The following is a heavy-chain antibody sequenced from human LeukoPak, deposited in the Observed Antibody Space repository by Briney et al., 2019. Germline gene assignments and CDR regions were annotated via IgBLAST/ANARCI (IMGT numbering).Heavy chain of an antibody. CDR3: ARDLEPSSGSTFDY. D-gene: IGHD3-3*01. CDR2: ISSSGSTI. CDR1: GFPFSDYY. J-gene: IGHJ4*02. V-gene: IGHV3-11*01. Sequence: GGSLRLSCAASGFPFSDYYMSWIRQAPGKGLEWVSYISSSGSTIYYADSVKGRFTISRDNAKNSLHLQMNSLRAEDTAVYYCARDLEPSSGSTFDYWGQGTLVTVSS.